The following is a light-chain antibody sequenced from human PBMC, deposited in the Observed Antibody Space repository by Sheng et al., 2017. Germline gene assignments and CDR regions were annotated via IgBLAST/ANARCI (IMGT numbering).Light chain of an antibody. J-gene: IGLJ3*02. Sequence: SYVLTQPPSVSVAPGKTAKITCEGTTLEVKVSTGTSRSQARPLSWSCXMIPPGPQGSLSDSLASDSGNTATLTISSVEAGDEAGYYCQVWDDTGDHPVFGGGTKLTVL. CDR3: QVWDDTGDHPV. CDR1: TLEVKV. CDR2: MIP. V-gene: IGLV3-21*03.